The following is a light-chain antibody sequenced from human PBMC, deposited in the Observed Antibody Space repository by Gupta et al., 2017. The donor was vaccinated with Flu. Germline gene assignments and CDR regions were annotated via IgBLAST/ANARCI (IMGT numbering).Light chain of an antibody. Sequence: DIVMTQPPDSLAVSPGATATINCQSSHSVLDNSNNKNYLAWYQQKPGQPPKLLIYWASTRESGVPDRFSGSGSGTDFTLTISSLQAEDVAVYYCQQYYSTPRTFGQGTKVEIK. J-gene: IGKJ1*01. CDR2: WAS. CDR3: QQYYSTPRT. V-gene: IGKV4-1*01. CDR1: HSVLDNSNNKNY.